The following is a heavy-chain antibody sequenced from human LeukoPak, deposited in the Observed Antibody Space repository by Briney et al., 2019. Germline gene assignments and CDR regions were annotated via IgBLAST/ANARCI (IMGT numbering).Heavy chain of an antibody. CDR3: ASCRTPYDAFDI. CDR2: IIPIFGTA. J-gene: IGHJ3*02. Sequence: ASVKVSCKASGGTFSSYAISWVRQAPGQGLEWMGGIIPIFGTANYAQKFQGRVTITADESTSTAYMELSSLRSEDTAVYYCASCRTPYDAFDIWGQGTMVTVSS. V-gene: IGHV1-69*01. CDR1: GGTFSSYA.